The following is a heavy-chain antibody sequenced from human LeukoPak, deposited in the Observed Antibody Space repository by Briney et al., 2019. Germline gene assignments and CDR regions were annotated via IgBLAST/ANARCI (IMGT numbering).Heavy chain of an antibody. CDR1: GGSISSYY. CDR3: ARVSGYCSSTSCRLYHYYGMDV. V-gene: IGHV4-59*01. CDR2: IYYSGST. D-gene: IGHD2-2*03. J-gene: IGHJ6*02. Sequence: SETLSLTCTVPGGSISSYYWSWIRQPPGKGLEWIGYIYYSGSTNYNPSLKSRVTISVDTSKNQFSLKLSSVTAADTAVYYCARVSGYCSSTSCRLYHYYGMDVWGQGTTVTVSS.